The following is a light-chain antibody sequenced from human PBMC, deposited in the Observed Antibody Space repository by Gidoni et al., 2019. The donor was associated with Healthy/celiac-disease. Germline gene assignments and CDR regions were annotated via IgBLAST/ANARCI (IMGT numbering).Light chain of an antibody. V-gene: IGKV1-39*01. CDR2: AAS. J-gene: IGKJ4*01. CDR1: QSISSY. Sequence: DIQLTQSPSSLSASVGDRVTITCRASQSISSYLNWYQQKPGKAPKLLIYAASSLQSGVPSRFSGSGSGTEFTLTISSLQPEDFATYYCQQSYSTPRGFXGXTKVEIK. CDR3: QQSYSTPRG.